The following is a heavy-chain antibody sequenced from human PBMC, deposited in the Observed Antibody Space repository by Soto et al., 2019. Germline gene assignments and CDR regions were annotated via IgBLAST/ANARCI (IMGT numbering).Heavy chain of an antibody. D-gene: IGHD3-3*01. CDR1: GGSITNTNYY. CDR2: VYYNGFT. Sequence: PSETLSLTCTVSGGSITNTNYYWGWIRQPPGKGLEWIGNVYYNGFTYYNTSLKSRVTMFVDTSKNHFSLKMTSVTAADTAVYYCARQDDFWSGSNWFDPWGQGTLVTV. CDR3: ARQDDFWSGSNWFDP. J-gene: IGHJ5*02. V-gene: IGHV4-39*01.